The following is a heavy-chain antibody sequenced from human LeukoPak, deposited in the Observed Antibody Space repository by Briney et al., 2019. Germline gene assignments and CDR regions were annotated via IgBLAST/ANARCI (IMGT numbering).Heavy chain of an antibody. D-gene: IGHD5-12*01. J-gene: IGHJ4*02. CDR3: ARHRYSGHDRHFDY. CDR1: GGSISGYY. V-gene: IGHV4-59*08. Sequence: SETLRLSCTVSGGSISGYYWVWIRQPPGKELEWIAYIDYSGSTNYNPSLWSRVTKSVDTSKNQFSLRLSSVTAADTAVYYCARHRYSGHDRHFDYSGAGNLVTASS. CDR2: IDYSGST.